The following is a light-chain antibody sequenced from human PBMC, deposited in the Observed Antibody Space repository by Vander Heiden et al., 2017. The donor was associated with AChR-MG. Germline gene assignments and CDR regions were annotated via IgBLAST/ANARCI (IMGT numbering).Light chain of an antibody. CDR1: KLGDKY. Sequence: SYEPTQLPSVSVSPGQTASVTCSGDKLGDKYACRNQQKPGQSPVLVICQDNKRPSGIPRRFSGSNSGNTATLTIGGTQAMDEADYYCQAWDSSTVIFGGGTKLTVL. CDR3: QAWDSSTVI. J-gene: IGLJ2*01. V-gene: IGLV3-1*01. CDR2: QDN.